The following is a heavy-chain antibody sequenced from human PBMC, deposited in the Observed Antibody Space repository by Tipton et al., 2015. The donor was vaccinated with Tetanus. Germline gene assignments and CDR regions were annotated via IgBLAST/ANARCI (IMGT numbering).Heavy chain of an antibody. D-gene: IGHD5-24*01. CDR3: AGDGYNFARPNNWYFDL. J-gene: IGHJ2*01. V-gene: IGHV4-59*01. CDR2: VYHDGSS. Sequence: TLSLTCNVSGASIISYYWSWIRQSPGKGLEWIGYVYHDGSSNYNPSLKSRVTMSVDTSKNQFSLRLSTVTSAAPAVYYCAGDGYNFARPNNWYFDLWGRGSLVTVSS. CDR1: GASIISYY.